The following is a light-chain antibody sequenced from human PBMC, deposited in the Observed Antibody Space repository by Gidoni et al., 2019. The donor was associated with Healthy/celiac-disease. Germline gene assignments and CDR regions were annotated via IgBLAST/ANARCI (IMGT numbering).Light chain of an antibody. V-gene: IGKV1-39*01. CDR1: QSISSY. Sequence: DIQMTPSPSSLSASVGDRVTITCRASQSISSYLNWYQQKPGKAPKLLIYAASSLQSGVPSRFSGSGSGTDFTLTISSLQPEDFATYYCQQSDSTPQTFGQXTKVEIK. CDR2: AAS. J-gene: IGKJ1*01. CDR3: QQSDSTPQT.